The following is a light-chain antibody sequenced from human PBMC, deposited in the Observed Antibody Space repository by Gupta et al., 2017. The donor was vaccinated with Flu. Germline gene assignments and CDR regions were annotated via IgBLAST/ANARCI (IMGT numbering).Light chain of an antibody. J-gene: IGKJ2*01. Sequence: ATLYVSPGDRATLSCRASQSVRTSLAWYQQKPGQAPRLLIFGASSRATGVPVRFSGSGSGTEFTLTISGRQSEDFAVYYCQQYEIWPPYTFGQGTKLEIK. CDR2: GAS. CDR3: QQYEIWPPYT. CDR1: QSVRTS. V-gene: IGKV3-15*01.